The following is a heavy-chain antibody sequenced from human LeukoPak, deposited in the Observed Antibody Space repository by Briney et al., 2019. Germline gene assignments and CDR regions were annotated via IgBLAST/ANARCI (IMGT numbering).Heavy chain of an antibody. CDR1: GGSISSYY. CDR3: ARSGTGVKFYYYGMDV. D-gene: IGHD3-10*01. CDR2: IYYSGST. Sequence: PSETLSLTCTVSGGSISSYYWSWIRQPPGKGLEWIGYIYYSGSTNYNPSLKSRVTISVDTSKNQFSLKLSSVTAADTAVYYCARSGTGVKFYYYGMDVWGQGTTVTVSS. J-gene: IGHJ6*02. V-gene: IGHV4-59*01.